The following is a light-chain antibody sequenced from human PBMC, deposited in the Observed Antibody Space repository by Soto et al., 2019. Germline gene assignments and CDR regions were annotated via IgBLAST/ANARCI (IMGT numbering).Light chain of an antibody. V-gene: IGKV1-5*03. J-gene: IGKJ3*01. CDR3: QQYYTYPIT. CDR1: QSISSW. CDR2: QAS. Sequence: DIQMTQSPSTLSASVGDRVTITCRASQSISSWLAWYQQKPGKAPKLLIYQASNLESGVPSRFSGSGSGTEFTLTISSLQPDDVAAYYCQQYYTYPITFGRGTKVDIK.